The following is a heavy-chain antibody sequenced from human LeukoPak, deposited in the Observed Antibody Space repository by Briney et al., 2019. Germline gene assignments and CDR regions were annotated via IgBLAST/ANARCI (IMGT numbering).Heavy chain of an antibody. CDR3: ARDPTEGPNWFDP. CDR1: GFTLSSYS. CDR2: ISSSSSYI. V-gene: IGHV3-21*01. Sequence: GGSLRLSCAASGFTLSSYSMNWVRQAPGKGLEWVSSISSSSSYIYYADSVKDRFTISRDNAKNSLYLQMNSLRAEDTAVYYCARDPTEGPNWFDPWVQGTLVTVSS. J-gene: IGHJ5*02.